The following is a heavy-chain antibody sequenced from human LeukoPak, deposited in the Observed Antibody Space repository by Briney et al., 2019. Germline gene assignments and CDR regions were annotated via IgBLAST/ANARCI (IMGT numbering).Heavy chain of an antibody. CDR3: ARERGNLRGDAFDI. D-gene: IGHD1-26*01. CDR2: VYYSGNT. V-gene: IGHV4-59*01. J-gene: IGHJ3*02. CDR1: GGSLSSYY. Sequence: SETLSLTCTVSGGSLSSYYWSWIRQPPGKGLEWIGYVYYSGNTNYNPSLKSRVTISLDTSKNQVSLKLSSVTAADTAVYYCARERGNLRGDAFDIWGQGTWSPSL.